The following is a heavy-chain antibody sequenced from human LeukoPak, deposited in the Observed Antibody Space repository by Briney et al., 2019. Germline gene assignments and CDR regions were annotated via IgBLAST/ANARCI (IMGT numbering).Heavy chain of an antibody. Sequence: GGSLRLSCAASGFTFSSYDMHWVRQPTGKGLEWVSTIGTAGDTYYPGSVKGRFTISRENAKSSLYLQMNSLRAGDTAVYYRARDLTTGTTGSLGFWGQGTLVTVSS. CDR3: ARDLTTGTTGSLGF. CDR1: GFTFSSYD. J-gene: IGHJ4*02. V-gene: IGHV3-13*01. CDR2: IGTAGDT. D-gene: IGHD1-1*01.